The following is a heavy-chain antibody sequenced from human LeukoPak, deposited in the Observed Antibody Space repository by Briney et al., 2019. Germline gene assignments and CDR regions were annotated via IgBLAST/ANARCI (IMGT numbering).Heavy chain of an antibody. D-gene: IGHD3-10*01. CDR2: IKSDGST. CDR3: ARAITYFYGSVTYDWFDS. Sequence: PGGSLRLSCAASGFTFSSYWMHWVRQTPGKGLMWVSRIKSDGSTIYADSVQGRFTISRDNAKNMVYLQMNSLRAEDTAIYYCARAITYFYGSVTYDWFDSWGQGTLVTVSS. V-gene: IGHV3-74*01. CDR1: GFTFSSYW. J-gene: IGHJ5*01.